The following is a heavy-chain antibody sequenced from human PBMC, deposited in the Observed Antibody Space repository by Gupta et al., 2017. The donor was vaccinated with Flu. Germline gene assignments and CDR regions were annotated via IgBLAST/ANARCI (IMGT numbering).Heavy chain of an antibody. J-gene: IGHJ4*02. V-gene: IGHV4-61*02. CDR3: AREGAGYQLPPYYFDY. CDR2: IYTSGST. Sequence: QVQLQESGPGLVKPSQTLSLTCTVSGGSISSGSYYWSWIRQPAGKGLEWIGRIYTSGSTNYNPSLKSRVTISVDTSKNQFSLKLSSVTAADTAVYYCAREGAGYQLPPYYFDYWGQGTLVTVSS. D-gene: IGHD2-2*01. CDR1: GGSISSGSYY.